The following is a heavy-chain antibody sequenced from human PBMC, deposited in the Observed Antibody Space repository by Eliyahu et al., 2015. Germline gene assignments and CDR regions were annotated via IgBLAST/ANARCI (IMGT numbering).Heavy chain of an antibody. CDR2: INHIGST. J-gene: IGHJ6*03. CDR3: ARVRGQWLVLPQRSYYYYYMDV. D-gene: IGHD6-19*01. V-gene: IGHV4-34*01. Sequence: QVQLQQXGAGLLKPSETLSLTCAVXGGSFSGYYWXWTRXPPGKGLEXIGEINHIGSTNYNPSLKSRVTISVDTSKNQFSLKLSSVTAADTAVYYCARVRGQWLVLPQRSYYYYYMDVWGKGTTVTVSS. CDR1: GGSFSGYY.